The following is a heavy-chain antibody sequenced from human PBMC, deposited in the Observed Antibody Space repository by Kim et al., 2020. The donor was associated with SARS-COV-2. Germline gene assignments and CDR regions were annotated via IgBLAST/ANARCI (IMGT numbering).Heavy chain of an antibody. D-gene: IGHD1-26*01. CDR2: ISGSGGGT. V-gene: IGHV3-23*01. CDR1: GFTFSNYG. CDR3: AKGGAGSYFDY. J-gene: IGHJ4*02. Sequence: GGSLRLSCAASGFTFSNYGMTWVRQAPGKGLEWVSTISGSGGGTYYADSVKGRLTISRDNSQNTVHLQLNGLRAEDTALYYCAKGGAGSYFDYWGQGTLVTVSS.